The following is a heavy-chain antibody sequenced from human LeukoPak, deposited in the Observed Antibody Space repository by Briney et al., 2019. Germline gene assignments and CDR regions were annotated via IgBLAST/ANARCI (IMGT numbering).Heavy chain of an antibody. V-gene: IGHV4-59*01. J-gene: IGHJ4*02. CDR3: AREAPPIAAAGFDY. Sequence: PSETLSLTCTVSGGSISSYYWSWIRQPPGKGLEWIGCIYYSGSTNYNPSLKSRVTISVDTSKNQFSLKLSSVTAADTAVYYCAREAPPIAAAGFDYWGQGTLVTVSS. CDR2: IYYSGST. CDR1: GGSISSYY. D-gene: IGHD6-13*01.